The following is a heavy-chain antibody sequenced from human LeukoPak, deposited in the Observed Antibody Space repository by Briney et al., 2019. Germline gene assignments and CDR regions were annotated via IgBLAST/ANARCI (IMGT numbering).Heavy chain of an antibody. V-gene: IGHV3-74*01. J-gene: IGHJ4*02. CDR1: GLTLSSHW. CDR2: INNDGSST. D-gene: IGHD3-9*01. Sequence: PGGSLRLSCAASGLTLSSHWMHWVRQVPGKGLEWVSRINNDGSSTNNADSVKGRFTISRDNAKNTLYLQMNSLRAEDTAVYYCARQFIDYNILTGHYSYFDYWGQGTLVTVSS. CDR3: ARQFIDYNILTGHYSYFDY.